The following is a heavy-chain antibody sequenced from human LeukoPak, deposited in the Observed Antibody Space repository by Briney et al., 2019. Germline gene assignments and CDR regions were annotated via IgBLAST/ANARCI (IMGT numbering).Heavy chain of an antibody. CDR3: ARDSRLWPTPHGY. J-gene: IGHJ4*02. CDR2: ITTYNGDT. V-gene: IGHV1-18*01. D-gene: IGHD5-18*01. CDR1: GYTFTSYG. Sequence: ASVKVSCKASGYTFTSYGINWVRQAPGQGLEWMGWITTYNGDTNYAQKLQGRVTMTSDTSTSTAYMELRSLTSDDTAVYYCARDSRLWPTPHGYWGQGTLVTVSS.